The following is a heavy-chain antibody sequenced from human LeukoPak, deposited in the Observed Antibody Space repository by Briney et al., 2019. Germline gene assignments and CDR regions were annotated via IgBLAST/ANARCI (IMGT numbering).Heavy chain of an antibody. J-gene: IGHJ5*02. CDR3: ARGRGKRDWFDP. CDR1: GGSISSYY. V-gene: IGHV4-59*01. CDR2: IYYSGST. Sequence: SGTLSLTCTVSGGSISSYYWSWIRQPPGKGLEWIGYIYYSGSTNYNPSLKSRVTISVDTSKNQFSLKLSSVTAADTAVYYCARGRGKRDWFDPWGQGTLVTVSS.